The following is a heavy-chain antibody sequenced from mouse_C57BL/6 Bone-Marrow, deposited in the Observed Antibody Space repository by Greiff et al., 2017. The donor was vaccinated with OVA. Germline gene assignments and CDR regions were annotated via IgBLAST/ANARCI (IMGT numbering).Heavy chain of an antibody. V-gene: IGHV1-53*01. CDR1: GYTFTSYW. CDR3: ARSYYYGSSYAWFAY. Sequence: QVQLQQPGTELVKPGASVKLSCKASGYTFTSYWMHWVKQRPGQGLEWIGNINPSNGGTNYNEKFKSKAKLTVDKSYSTAYMQLSSLTSEDSAVYYCARSYYYGSSYAWFAYWGQGTLVTVSA. D-gene: IGHD1-1*01. J-gene: IGHJ3*01. CDR2: INPSNGGT.